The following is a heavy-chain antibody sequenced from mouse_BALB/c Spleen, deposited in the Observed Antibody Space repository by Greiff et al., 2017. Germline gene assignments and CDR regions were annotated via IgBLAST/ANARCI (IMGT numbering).Heavy chain of an antibody. CDR1: GYSITSDYA. CDR2: ISYSGST. D-gene: IGHD2-4*01. Sequence: EVKLMESGPGLVKPSQSLSLTCTVTGYSITSDYAWNWIRQFPGNKLEWMGYISYSGSTSYNPSLKSRISITRDTSKNQFFLQLNSVTTEDTATYYCASSRSTMITTWFAYWGQGTLVTVSA. V-gene: IGHV3-2*02. J-gene: IGHJ3*01. CDR3: ASSRSTMITTWFAY.